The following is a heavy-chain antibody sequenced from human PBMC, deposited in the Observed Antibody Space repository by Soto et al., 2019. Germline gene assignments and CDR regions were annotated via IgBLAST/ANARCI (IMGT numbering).Heavy chain of an antibody. D-gene: IGHD2-2*02. CDR1: GYTFTSYA. CDR3: ARAGDDCSTTTCYMIDY. CDR2: INAGNGNT. V-gene: IGHV1-3*01. Sequence: GASVKVSCKASGYTFTSYAMHWVRQAPGQMLEWMGWINAGNGNTKYSQKFQARVTITRDTSASTAYMELSSLISEDTAVYYCARAGDDCSTTTCYMIDYWGQGTLVTVSS. J-gene: IGHJ4*02.